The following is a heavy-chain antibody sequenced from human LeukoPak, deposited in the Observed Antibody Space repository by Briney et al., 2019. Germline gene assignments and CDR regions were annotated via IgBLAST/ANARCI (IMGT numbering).Heavy chain of an antibody. J-gene: IGHJ4*02. CDR3: ARDCIGCHGFDY. CDR1: GYTFTNYG. V-gene: IGHV1-18*01. CDR2: VSAYADDT. Sequence: ASVKVSCKASGYTFTNYGISWVRQAPGQGLEGMGWVSAYADDTNYVQKFQGRITMTTDTSTNTAYVELRSLKSDDTAVYYCARDCIGCHGFDYWGQGTLVTVSS. D-gene: IGHD2-15*01.